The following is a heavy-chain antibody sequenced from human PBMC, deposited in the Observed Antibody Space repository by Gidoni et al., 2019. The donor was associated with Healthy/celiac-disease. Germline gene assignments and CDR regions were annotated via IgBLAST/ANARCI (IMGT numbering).Heavy chain of an antibody. CDR3: ARSLYYYDSITDGGFAEYFQH. V-gene: IGHV3-33*01. CDR1: GFTFSSYG. CDR2: ILYDGSNK. Sequence: QVQLVESGGGVVQPGRSLRLSCAASGFTFSSYGMHWVRQAPGKGLEWVAVILYDGSNKYYADSVKGRFTISRDNSKNTLYLQMNSLRAEDTAVYYCARSLYYYDSITDGGFAEYFQHWGQGTLVTVSS. J-gene: IGHJ1*01. D-gene: IGHD3-22*01.